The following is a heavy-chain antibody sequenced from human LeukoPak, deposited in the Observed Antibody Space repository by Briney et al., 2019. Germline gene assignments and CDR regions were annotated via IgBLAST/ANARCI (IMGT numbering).Heavy chain of an antibody. Sequence: GGSLRLSCAASEFTFSSYSMNWVRQAPGKGLEWVSSISSTSTYIYYAVSVKGRFTISRDNPKNTMNLQMNSLRAEDTAVYYCAKGGGVIGRSYYFDYWGQGTLVTVSS. D-gene: IGHD2-8*02. V-gene: IGHV3-21*01. CDR3: AKGGGVIGRSYYFDY. J-gene: IGHJ4*02. CDR2: ISSTSTYI. CDR1: EFTFSSYS.